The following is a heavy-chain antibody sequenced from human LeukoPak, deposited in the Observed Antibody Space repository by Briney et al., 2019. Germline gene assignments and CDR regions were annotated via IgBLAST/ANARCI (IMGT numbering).Heavy chain of an antibody. CDR3: AQGDGYIQILDL. CDR1: GGYISDSY. D-gene: IGHD5-24*01. Sequence: SETLSLTCSVSGGYISDSYWNWIRQPAGKGLEWIGRIYASGSTIYNPSLKSQVTMSVDTSKNQFSLKLSSVTAADTAVYYCAQGDGYIQILDLWGQGTLVTVSS. CDR2: IYASGST. V-gene: IGHV4-4*07. J-gene: IGHJ4*02.